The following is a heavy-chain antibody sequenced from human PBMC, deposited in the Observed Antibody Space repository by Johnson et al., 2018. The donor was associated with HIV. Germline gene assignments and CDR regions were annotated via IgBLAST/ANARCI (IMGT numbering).Heavy chain of an antibody. V-gene: IGHV3-30*02. J-gene: IGHJ3*01. D-gene: IGHD1-26*01. CDR1: GFTFNSYG. Sequence: QVQLVESGGGVVQPGGSLRLSCAASGFTFNSYGMHWVRQAPGKGLEWVAFIRFDGSNKYYAASVKGRFTISRDNSKNTLYLQMNSLRAEDTALYHCAKEESGSFLAFDLWGQGTMVTVSS. CDR2: IRFDGSNK. CDR3: AKEESGSFLAFDL.